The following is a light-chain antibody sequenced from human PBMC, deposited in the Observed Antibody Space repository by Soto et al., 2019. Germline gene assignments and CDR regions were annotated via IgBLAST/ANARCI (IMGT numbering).Light chain of an antibody. CDR1: NSHIGGNS. CDR2: DDN. CDR3: GSLDSSLNSYV. Sequence: QSALTQPPSVSAAPGKKVTISCSGSNSHIGGNSVSWSQPLPGTAPNLLIYDDNKRPSGIPDRFSGSKSGTSAPLRITALQTGDEVDYYCGSLDSSLNSYVLGAGTKVTV. J-gene: IGLJ1*01. V-gene: IGLV1-51*01.